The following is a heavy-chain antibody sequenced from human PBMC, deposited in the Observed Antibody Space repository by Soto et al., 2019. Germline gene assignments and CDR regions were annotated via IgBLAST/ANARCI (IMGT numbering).Heavy chain of an antibody. CDR1: GGSISSSSYY. D-gene: IGHD2-15*01. CDR3: ARRGYCSGGSCYPTPFDY. J-gene: IGHJ4*02. Sequence: QLQLQESGPGLVKPSETLSLTCTVSGGSISSSSYYWGWIRQPPGKGLEWIGSIYYSGSTYYNPSLKSRVTISADTSKNQFSLKLSSVTAADTAVYYCARRGYCSGGSCYPTPFDYWGQGTLVTVSS. V-gene: IGHV4-39*01. CDR2: IYYSGST.